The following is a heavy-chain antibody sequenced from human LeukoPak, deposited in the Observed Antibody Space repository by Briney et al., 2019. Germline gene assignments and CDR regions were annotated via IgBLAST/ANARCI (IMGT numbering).Heavy chain of an antibody. Sequence: SETLSLTCTVSGGSISGYYWSWIRQPPGKGLEWIGYINYSGSTNYNPSLKSRVTISVDTSKKNQFSLKLSSVTAADTAVYYCARRGYGGLGYWGQGTLVTVSS. V-gene: IGHV4-59*08. CDR2: INYSGST. CDR1: GGSISGYY. CDR3: ARRGYGGLGY. D-gene: IGHD5-12*01. J-gene: IGHJ4*02.